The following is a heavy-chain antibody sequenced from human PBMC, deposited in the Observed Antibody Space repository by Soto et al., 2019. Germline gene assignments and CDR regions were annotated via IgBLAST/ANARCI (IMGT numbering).Heavy chain of an antibody. CDR2: ISSSSSYI. V-gene: IGHV3-21*01. CDR3: ARAPRGWLGKSVY. J-gene: IGHJ4*02. Sequence: EVQLVESGGGLVKPGGSLRLSCAASGFTFSSYSMNWVRQAPGKGLEWVSSISSSSSYIYYADSVKGRFTISRDNAKNSLYLQMNSLRAEDTAVYYCARAPRGWLGKSVYWGQGTLVTVSS. D-gene: IGHD6-19*01. CDR1: GFTFSSYS.